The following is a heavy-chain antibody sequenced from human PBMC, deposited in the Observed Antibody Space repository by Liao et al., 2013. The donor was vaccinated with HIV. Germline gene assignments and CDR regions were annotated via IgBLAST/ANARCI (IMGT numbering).Heavy chain of an antibody. Sequence: QVQLQQWGAGLLKPSETLSLTCAVYGGSFSGYYWSWIRQPPGKGLEWIGEINHSGSTNYNPSLKSRVTISVDTSKNQFSLKLSSVTAADTAVYYCARGHDILTGYYQGFSNFDYWGQGTLVTVSS. CDR2: INHSGST. CDR1: GGSFSGYY. J-gene: IGHJ4*02. CDR3: ARGHDILTGYYQGFSNFDY. D-gene: IGHD3-9*01. V-gene: IGHV4-34*01.